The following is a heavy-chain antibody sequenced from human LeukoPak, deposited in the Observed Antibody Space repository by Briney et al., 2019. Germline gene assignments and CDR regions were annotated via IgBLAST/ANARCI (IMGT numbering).Heavy chain of an antibody. CDR2: ISYDGSNK. CDR1: GFTFSSYA. D-gene: IGHD2-15*01. V-gene: IGHV3-30*01. CDR3: ARGYCSGGSCYGFHDY. Sequence: GGSLRLSCAASGFTFSSYAMRWVRQAPGKGLEWVAVISYDGSNKYYADSVKGRFTISRDNSKNTLYLQMNSLRAEDTAVYYCARGYCSGGSCYGFHDYWGQGTLVTVSS. J-gene: IGHJ4*02.